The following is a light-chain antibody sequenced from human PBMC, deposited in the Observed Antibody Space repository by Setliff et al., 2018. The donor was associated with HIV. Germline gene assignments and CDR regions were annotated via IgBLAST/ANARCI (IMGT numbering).Light chain of an antibody. CDR3: CSYAGSRTFV. CDR2: DVI. J-gene: IGLJ1*01. Sequence: QSALAQPRSVSGSPGQSVTISCTGTTSDVGGYNFVSWYQHHPGKAPKLMIYDVIKRPSGVPDRFSGSKSGNTASLTISGLQAEDEADYYCCSYAGSRTFVFGTGTKGTV. V-gene: IGLV2-11*01. CDR1: TSDVGGYNF.